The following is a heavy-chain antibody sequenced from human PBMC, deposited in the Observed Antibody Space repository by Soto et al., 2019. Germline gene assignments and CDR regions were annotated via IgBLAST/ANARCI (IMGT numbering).Heavy chain of an antibody. D-gene: IGHD5-12*01. CDR2: IYYSGST. Sequence: SETLSLTCTVSGGSISSGDYYWSWIRQPPGKGLEWIGYIYYSGSTYYNPSLKSRVTISVDTSKNQFSLKLSSVTAADTAVYYCARENGRDGYNYDYWGQGTLVTVS. J-gene: IGHJ4*02. CDR3: ARENGRDGYNYDY. CDR1: GGSISSGDYY. V-gene: IGHV4-30-4*01.